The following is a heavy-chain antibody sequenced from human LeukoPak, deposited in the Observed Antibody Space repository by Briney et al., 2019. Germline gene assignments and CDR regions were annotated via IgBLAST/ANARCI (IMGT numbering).Heavy chain of an antibody. Sequence: SQTLSLTCTVSGGSISSGSYYWSWIRQPAGKGLEWIGRIYTSGSTNYNPSLKSRVTILVDTSKNQFSLKLSSVTAADTAVYYCARDPRVWGSYRRDNWFDPWGQGTLVTVSS. V-gene: IGHV4-61*02. J-gene: IGHJ5*02. CDR2: IYTSGST. D-gene: IGHD3-16*02. CDR1: GGSISSGSYY. CDR3: ARDPRVWGSYRRDNWFDP.